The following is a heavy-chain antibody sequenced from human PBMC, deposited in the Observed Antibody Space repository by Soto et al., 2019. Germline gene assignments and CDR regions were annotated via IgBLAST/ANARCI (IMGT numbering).Heavy chain of an antibody. CDR2: ISGSGGST. CDR3: AKDLPVVVVQGPLYYFDY. J-gene: IGHJ4*02. D-gene: IGHD3-22*01. V-gene: IGHV3-23*01. Sequence: GGSLRLSCAASGFTFSSYAMSWVRQAPGKGLEWVSAISGSGGSTYYADSVKGRFTISRDNSKNTLYLQMNSLRAEDTAVYYCAKDLPVVVVQGPLYYFDYWGQGTLVTVSS. CDR1: GFTFSSYA.